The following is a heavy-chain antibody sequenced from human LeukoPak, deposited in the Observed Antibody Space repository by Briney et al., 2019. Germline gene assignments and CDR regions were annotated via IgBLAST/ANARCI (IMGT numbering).Heavy chain of an antibody. CDR3: ARAEYYDFWSGYYYGDY. CDR1: GFTFSSYW. V-gene: IGHV3-7*01. J-gene: IGHJ4*02. CDR2: IKQDGSEK. Sequence: GGSLRLSCAASGFTFSSYWMSWVRQAPGKGLEWVANIKQDGSEKYYVDSVKGRFTISRDNAKNSLYLQMNSLRAEDTAVYYCARAEYYDFWSGYYYGDYWGQGTLVTVSS. D-gene: IGHD3-3*01.